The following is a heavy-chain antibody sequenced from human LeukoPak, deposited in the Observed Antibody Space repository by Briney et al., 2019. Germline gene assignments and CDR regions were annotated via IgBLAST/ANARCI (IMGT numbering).Heavy chain of an antibody. CDR3: ARGDSSGWYEVKVGFDY. J-gene: IGHJ4*02. D-gene: IGHD6-19*01. CDR1: GYTFTSYA. V-gene: IGHV1-3*01. Sequence: ASVKVSCKASGYTFTSYAMHWVRQAPGQRLEWMGWINAGNGNTKYSQKFQGRVTITGDTSASTAYMELSSLRSEDTAVYYCARGDSSGWYEVKVGFDYWGQGTLVTVSS. CDR2: INAGNGNT.